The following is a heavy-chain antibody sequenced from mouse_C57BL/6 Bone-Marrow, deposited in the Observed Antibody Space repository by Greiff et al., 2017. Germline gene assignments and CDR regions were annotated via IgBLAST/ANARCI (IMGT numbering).Heavy chain of an antibody. D-gene: IGHD4-1*01. CDR1: GFNIKDDY. CDR3: TTTGSMDY. J-gene: IGHJ4*01. V-gene: IGHV14-4*01. CDR2: IDPENGDT. Sequence: VQLQQSGAELVRPGASVKLSCTASGFNIKDDYMHWVKQRPGQGLEWIGWIDPENGDTEYASKFQGKATITADTSSSTAYLQLSSLTSEDTAVYYCTTTGSMDYWGQGTSVTVSS.